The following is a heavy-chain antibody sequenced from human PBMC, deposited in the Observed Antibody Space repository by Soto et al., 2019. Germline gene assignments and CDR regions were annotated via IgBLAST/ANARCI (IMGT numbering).Heavy chain of an antibody. V-gene: IGHV1-58*01. CDR3: AADVGYP. D-gene: IGHD1-26*01. J-gene: IGHJ5*02. CDR1: GFTFTNSP. CDR2: IVVGSGDT. Sequence: QMQLVQSGPEVKEPGTSVKVSCKASGFTFTNSPVQWGRQARGQRLEQMGSIVVGSGDTKYAQKFQERATFTRDMSTRTGYMQQSSLKSEATAMDYCAADVGYPWGQGTLVTVSS.